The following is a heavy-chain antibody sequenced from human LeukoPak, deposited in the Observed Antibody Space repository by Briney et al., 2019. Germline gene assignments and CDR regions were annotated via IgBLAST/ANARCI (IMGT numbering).Heavy chain of an antibody. CDR3: ARVNHDFWSGYPIFDY. J-gene: IGHJ4*02. D-gene: IGHD3-3*01. CDR1: GGSISSYY. Sequence: PSETLSLTCTGSGGSISSYYWSWIRQPPGKGLEWIGYIYYSGSTNYNPSLKNRVTISVDTSKNQFSLKLSSVTAADTAVYYCARVNHDFWSGYPIFDYWGQGTLVTVSS. CDR2: IYYSGST. V-gene: IGHV4-59*01.